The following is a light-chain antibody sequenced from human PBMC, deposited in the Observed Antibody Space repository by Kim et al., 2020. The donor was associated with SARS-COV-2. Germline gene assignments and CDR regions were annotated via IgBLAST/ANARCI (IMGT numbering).Light chain of an antibody. CDR2: GVS. J-gene: IGKJ4*01. CDR1: QSVSTN. Sequence: EVVMTQSPATLSVSPRERATLSCRASQSVSTNLAWYQQKPGQAPRLLIYGVSTRATGIPARFSGSGSGTEFTLTISSLQSEDFAVYYCQEYNNWPLTFGGGTKVDIK. V-gene: IGKV3-15*01. CDR3: QEYNNWPLT.